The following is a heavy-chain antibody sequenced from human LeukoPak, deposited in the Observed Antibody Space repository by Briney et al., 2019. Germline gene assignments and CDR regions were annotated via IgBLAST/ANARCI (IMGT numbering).Heavy chain of an antibody. J-gene: IGHJ5*02. D-gene: IGHD3-10*01. CDR2: ISAYNGNT. CDR3: ARDIRRRLLWFGEIPPFDP. V-gene: IGHV1-18*04. CDR1: GYTFTSYG. Sequence: ASVKVSCKASGYTFTSYGISWVRQAPGQGLEWMGWISAYNGNTNYAQKLQGRVTMTTDTSTSTAYMELRSLRSDDTAVYYCARDIRRRLLWFGEIPPFDPWDQGTLVTVSS.